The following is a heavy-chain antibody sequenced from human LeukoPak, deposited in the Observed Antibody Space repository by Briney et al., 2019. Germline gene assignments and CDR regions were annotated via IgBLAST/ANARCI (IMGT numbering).Heavy chain of an antibody. CDR2: ISSSSSYI. D-gene: IGHD3-3*01. CDR3: ARDDFWSGYANYYYYYYMDV. V-gene: IGHV3-21*01. Sequence: GGSLRLSCAASGFTFSSYSMNWVRQAPGKGLEWVSSISSSSSYIYYADSVKGRFTISRDNAKNSLYLQMNSLGAEDTAVYYCARDDFWSGYANYYYYYYMDVWGKGTTVTVSS. CDR1: GFTFSSYS. J-gene: IGHJ6*03.